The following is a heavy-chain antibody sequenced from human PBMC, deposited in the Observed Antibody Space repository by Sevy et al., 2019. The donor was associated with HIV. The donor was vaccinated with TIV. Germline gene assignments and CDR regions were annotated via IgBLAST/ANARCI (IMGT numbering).Heavy chain of an antibody. CDR1: GFTLSSYW. CDR3: ARDLYSGSYYENY. CDR2: IKQDGSDK. V-gene: IGHV3-7*01. D-gene: IGHD1-26*01. J-gene: IGHJ4*02. Sequence: GGSLRLSCAASGFTLSSYWMSWVRQAPGKGLEWVANIKQDGSDKYYVDSVKGRFTISRDNAKNSLYLQMNSLRAEDTVVYYCARDLYSGSYYENYWGQGTLVTVSS.